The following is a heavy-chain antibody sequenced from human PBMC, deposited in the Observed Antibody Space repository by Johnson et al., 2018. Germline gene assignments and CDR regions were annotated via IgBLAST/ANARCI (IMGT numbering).Heavy chain of an antibody. CDR1: GFTFSSYG. D-gene: IGHD2-15*01. CDR2: ISYDGSKK. Sequence: VQLVESGGGVVQPGRSLRLSCAASGFTFSSYGMHWVRQAPGKGLEWVAVISYDGSKKYSADSVKGRFTISRDNSKNMLYLQMNSRRAEDPAVYYCAKRWWGYIQHWGQGTLVTVSS. CDR3: AKRWWGYIQH. V-gene: IGHV3-30*18. J-gene: IGHJ1*01.